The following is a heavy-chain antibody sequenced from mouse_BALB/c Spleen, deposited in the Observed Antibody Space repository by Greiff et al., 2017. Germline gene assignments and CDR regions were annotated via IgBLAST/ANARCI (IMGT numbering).Heavy chain of an antibody. Sequence: EVKLVESGGDLVKPGGSLKLSCAASGFTFSSYGMSWVRQTPDKRLEWVATISSGGSYTYYPDSVKGRFTISRDNAKNTLYLQMSSLKSEDTAMYYCARLYTTATSYFDYWGQGTTLTVSS. J-gene: IGHJ2*01. CDR2: ISSGGSYT. CDR3: ARLYTTATSYFDY. CDR1: GFTFSSYG. V-gene: IGHV5-6*02. D-gene: IGHD1-2*01.